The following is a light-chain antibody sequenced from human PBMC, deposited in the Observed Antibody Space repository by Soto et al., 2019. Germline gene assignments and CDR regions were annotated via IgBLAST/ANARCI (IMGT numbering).Light chain of an antibody. CDR2: GAS. J-gene: IGKJ3*01. CDR3: QQYGSSPFT. CDR1: QSVSSNY. V-gene: IGKV3-20*01. Sequence: EIVLTQSPGTLSLSPGERATLSCRAGQSVSSNYLAWYQQKPGQAPRLLIYGASSRATGIPDSFSGSGSGTDFTLTISRLEPEDFAVYYCQQYGSSPFTFGPGTQVDIK.